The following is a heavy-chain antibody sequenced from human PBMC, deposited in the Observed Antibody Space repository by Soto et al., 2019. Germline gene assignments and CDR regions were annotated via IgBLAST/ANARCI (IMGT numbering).Heavy chain of an antibody. V-gene: IGHV3-33*01. J-gene: IGHJ6*02. D-gene: IGHD6-6*01. CDR2: IWYDGSNK. CDR3: ARAPRIAARPTHGMDV. Sequence: QVQLVESGGGVVQPGRSLRLSCAASGFTFSSYGMHWVRQAPGKGLEWVAVIWYDGSNKYYADSVKGRFTISRDNSKNTLYLQMNSLRAEDTAVYYCARAPRIAARPTHGMDVWGQGTTVTVSS. CDR1: GFTFSSYG.